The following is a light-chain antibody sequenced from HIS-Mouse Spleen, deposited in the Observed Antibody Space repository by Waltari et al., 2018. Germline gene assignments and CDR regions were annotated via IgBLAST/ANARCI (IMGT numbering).Light chain of an antibody. V-gene: IGKV1-39*01. Sequence: DIQMTQSPSSLSASVGDRDTSTCRASQSISSYLNCYQQKPGKAPKLLIYAASSLQSGVPSRFSGSGSGTDFTLTISSLQPEDFATYYCQQSYSTPRTFGQGTKLEIK. CDR1: QSISSY. CDR3: QQSYSTPRT. J-gene: IGKJ2*01. CDR2: AAS.